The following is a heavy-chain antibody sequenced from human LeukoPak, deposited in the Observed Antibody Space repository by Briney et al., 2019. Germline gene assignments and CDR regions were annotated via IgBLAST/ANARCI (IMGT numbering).Heavy chain of an antibody. Sequence: WGSLRLSCAASGFTVSSNYMSWVRQAPGKGLEWVSVIYSGGSTYYADSVKGRFTISRDNSKNTLYLQMNSLRAEDTAVYYCARDPRGATGDYWGQGTLVTVSS. J-gene: IGHJ4*02. CDR3: ARDPRGATGDY. CDR2: IYSGGST. D-gene: IGHD5-12*01. V-gene: IGHV3-66*02. CDR1: GFTVSSNY.